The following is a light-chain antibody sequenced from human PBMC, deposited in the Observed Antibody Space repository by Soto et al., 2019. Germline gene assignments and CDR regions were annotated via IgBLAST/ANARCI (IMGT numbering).Light chain of an antibody. V-gene: IGLV2-14*01. CDR2: EVS. CDR1: NNDTSFFNY. J-gene: IGLJ1*01. Sequence: QSVLTQPASVSGSLGQSITISCTATNNDTSFFNYVSWYQQHSGKAPKLIIYEVSSRPSGVSNRCSGSRSGNTDSLTISGLQTEDEADYYRNSDTSSNSLVFGTGTKVTVL. CDR3: NSDTSSNSLV.